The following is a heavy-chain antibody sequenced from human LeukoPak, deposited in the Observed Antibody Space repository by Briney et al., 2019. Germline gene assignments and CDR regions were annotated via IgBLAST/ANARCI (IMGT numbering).Heavy chain of an antibody. CDR2: IYYSGST. D-gene: IGHD3-3*01. CDR3: ARDHQEELWSGQHNWFDP. CDR1: GGSISSYY. Sequence: TSETLSLTCTVSGGSISSYYWSWIRQPPGKGLEWIGYIYYSGSTNYNPSLKSRVTISVDTSKNQFSLKLSSVTAADTAVYYCARDHQEELWSGQHNWFDPWGQGTLVTVSS. J-gene: IGHJ5*02. V-gene: IGHV4-59*01.